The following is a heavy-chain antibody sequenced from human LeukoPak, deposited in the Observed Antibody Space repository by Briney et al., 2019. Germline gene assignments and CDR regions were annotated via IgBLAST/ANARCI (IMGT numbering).Heavy chain of an antibody. CDR2: INHSEST. V-gene: IGHV4-34*01. CDR1: GGSFSGYY. Sequence: SETLSLTCAVYGGSFSGYYWSWIRQPPGKGLEWIGEINHSESTNYNPSLKSRVTISVDTSKNQFSLKLSSVTAADTAVYYCARCDYYYDSSGYYFDYWGQGTLVTVSS. D-gene: IGHD3-22*01. J-gene: IGHJ4*02. CDR3: ARCDYYYDSSGYYFDY.